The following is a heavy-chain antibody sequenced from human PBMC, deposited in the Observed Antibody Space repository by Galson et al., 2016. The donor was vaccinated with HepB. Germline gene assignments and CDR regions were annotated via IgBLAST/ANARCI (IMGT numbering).Heavy chain of an antibody. CDR2: ISSRSGAT. CDR3: ATRLI. CDR1: GFTFSTYT. J-gene: IGHJ3*02. Sequence: SLRLSCAASGFTFSTYTMSWVRQAPGKGLEWVSYISSRSGATYYADSVKGRFTISRDNAKNSLYLQMNSLREEDTAVYYCATRLIRGQGTMVTVSS. V-gene: IGHV3-48*02.